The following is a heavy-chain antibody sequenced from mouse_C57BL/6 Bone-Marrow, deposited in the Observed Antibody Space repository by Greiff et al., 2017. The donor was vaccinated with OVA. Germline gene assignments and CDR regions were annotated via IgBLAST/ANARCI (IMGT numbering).Heavy chain of an antibody. CDR1: GFTFSDYY. CDR3: AREGYGSRNYFDY. Sequence: EVHLVESEGGLVQPGSSMKLSCTASGFTFSDYYMAWVRQVPEKGLEWVANINYDGSSTYYLASLKSRFIISRDNAKNILYLQMSSLKSEDTATYYCAREGYGSRNYFDYWGQGTTLTVSS. J-gene: IGHJ2*01. CDR2: INYDGSST. D-gene: IGHD1-1*01. V-gene: IGHV5-16*01.